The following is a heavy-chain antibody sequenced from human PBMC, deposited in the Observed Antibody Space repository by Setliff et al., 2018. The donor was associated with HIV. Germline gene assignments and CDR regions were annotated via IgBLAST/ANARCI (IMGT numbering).Heavy chain of an antibody. V-gene: IGHV7-4-1*02. J-gene: IGHJ5*02. D-gene: IGHD4-17*01. Sequence: ASVKVSCKASGYTFINYAMNWVRQAPGQGLEWMGWINTQTGSPTYAQAFTGRFVFSVDTSVTTAYLQISGLKADDTAIYYCARALYGDYGGDLNWLDPWGQGTQVTVSS. CDR2: INTQTGSP. CDR3: ARALYGDYGGDLNWLDP. CDR1: GYTFINYA.